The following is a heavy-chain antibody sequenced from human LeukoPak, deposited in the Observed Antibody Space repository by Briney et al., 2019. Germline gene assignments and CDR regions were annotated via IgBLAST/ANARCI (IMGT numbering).Heavy chain of an antibody. Sequence: SETLSLTCTVSGGSISSYYWSWIRQPPGKGLEWIGYIYYSGSTNYNPSLKSRVTISVDTSKNQFSLKLSSVTAADTAVYYCARVLVWGVITYFDYWGQGTLVTVSS. CDR1: GGSISSYY. CDR2: IYYSGST. CDR3: ARVLVWGVITYFDY. D-gene: IGHD3-10*01. J-gene: IGHJ4*02. V-gene: IGHV4-59*01.